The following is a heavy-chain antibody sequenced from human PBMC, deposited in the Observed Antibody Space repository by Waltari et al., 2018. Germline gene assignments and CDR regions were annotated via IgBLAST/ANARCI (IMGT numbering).Heavy chain of an antibody. Sequence: QVQLQQWGAGLLKPSETLSLTCAVYGGSFSGYYWSWIRQPPGKGLEWIGEINHSGSTNYNPSLKSRVTISVDTSKNQFSLKLSSVTAADTAVYYCAIRRRRVYYYDSSGYNYWGQGTLVTVSS. J-gene: IGHJ4*02. V-gene: IGHV4-34*01. CDR1: GGSFSGYY. CDR2: INHSGST. CDR3: AIRRRRVYYYDSSGYNY. D-gene: IGHD3-22*01.